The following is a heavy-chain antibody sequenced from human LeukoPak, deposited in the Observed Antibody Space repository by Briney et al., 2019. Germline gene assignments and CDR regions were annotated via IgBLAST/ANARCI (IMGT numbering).Heavy chain of an antibody. CDR2: IYYSGST. D-gene: IGHD3-10*01. Sequence: SETLSLTCTVSGGSISSYYWSWIRQPPRKGVEWIGYIYYSGSTNYNPSLKSRVTISVDTSKNQFSLKLSSVTAADTAVYYCARGNSITMVRGPSRGWFDPWGQGTLVTVSS. CDR1: GGSISSYY. CDR3: ARGNSITMVRGPSRGWFDP. V-gene: IGHV4-59*01. J-gene: IGHJ5*02.